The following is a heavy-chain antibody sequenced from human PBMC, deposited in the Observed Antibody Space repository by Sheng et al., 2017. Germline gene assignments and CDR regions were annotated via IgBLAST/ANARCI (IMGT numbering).Heavy chain of an antibody. D-gene: IGHD1-20*01. Sequence: QVQLVESGGGVVQPGRSLRLSCAASGFTFNNHPMHWVRQAPGKGLECVGVISYDGSETYYADSVKGRFSISRDNSKDTVYLQMDSLRDEDTAVYYCVRDGDFGNWNFDYWGQGTPVTVSS. CDR1: GFTFNNHP. J-gene: IGHJ4*02. CDR3: VRDGDFGNWNFDY. V-gene: IGHV3-30*04. CDR2: ISYDGSET.